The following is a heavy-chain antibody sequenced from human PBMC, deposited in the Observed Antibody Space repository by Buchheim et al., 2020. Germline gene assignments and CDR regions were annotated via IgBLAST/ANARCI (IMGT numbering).Heavy chain of an antibody. CDR2: IRYDGSNK. D-gene: IGHD3-22*01. J-gene: IGHJ4*02. CDR1: GFTFSSYG. Sequence: QVQLVESGGGVVQPGRSLRLSCAASGFTFSSYGMHWVRQAPGKGLEWVAFIRYDGSNKYYADSVKGRFTISRDHSKNTLYLQMNSLRAEDTAVYYCAKLPFYYYDSSGYSYWGQGTL. V-gene: IGHV3-30*02. CDR3: AKLPFYYYDSSGYSY.